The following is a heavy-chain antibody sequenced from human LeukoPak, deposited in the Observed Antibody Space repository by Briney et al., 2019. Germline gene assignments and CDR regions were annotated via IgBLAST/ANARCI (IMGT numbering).Heavy chain of an antibody. D-gene: IGHD3-22*01. Sequence: ASVKVSCKASGYTFTSYDINWVRQATGQGLEWMGWINPNSGGTNYAQKFQGRVTMTRDTSISTAYMELSRLRSDDTAVYYCARDVETYYYDSTPDLHWYFDLWGRGTLVTVSS. CDR1: GYTFTSYD. J-gene: IGHJ2*01. V-gene: IGHV1-2*02. CDR3: ARDVETYYYDSTPDLHWYFDL. CDR2: INPNSGGT.